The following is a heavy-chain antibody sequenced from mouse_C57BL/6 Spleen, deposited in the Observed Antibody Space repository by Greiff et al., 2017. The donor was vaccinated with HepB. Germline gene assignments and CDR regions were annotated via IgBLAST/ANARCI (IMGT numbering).Heavy chain of an antibody. V-gene: IGHV1-64*01. D-gene: IGHD2-3*01. CDR1: GYTFTSYW. Sequence: QVQLQQPGAELVKPGASVKLSCKASGYTFTSYWMHWVKQRPGQGLEWIGMIHPNSGSTNYNEKFKSKATLTVDKSSSTAYMQLSSLTSEDSAVYYCARYYAYDGGSFDYWGQGTTLTVSS. J-gene: IGHJ2*01. CDR2: IHPNSGST. CDR3: ARYYAYDGGSFDY.